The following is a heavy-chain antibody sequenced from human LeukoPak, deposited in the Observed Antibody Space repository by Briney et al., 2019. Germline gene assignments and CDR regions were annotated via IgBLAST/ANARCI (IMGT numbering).Heavy chain of an antibody. Sequence: GGSLRPSCAASGFTFSSYGMSWVRQAPGKGLEWVSAISGSGGSTYYADSVKGRFTISRDNSKNTLYLQMNSLRAEDTAVYYCALWFGESPDYYFDYWGQGTLVTVSS. CDR1: GFTFSSYG. CDR2: ISGSGGST. J-gene: IGHJ4*02. D-gene: IGHD3-10*01. V-gene: IGHV3-23*01. CDR3: ALWFGESPDYYFDY.